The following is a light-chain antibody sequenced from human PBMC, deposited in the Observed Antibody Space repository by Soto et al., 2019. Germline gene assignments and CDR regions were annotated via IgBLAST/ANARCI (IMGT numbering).Light chain of an antibody. Sequence: QLVLTQSPSASASLGASVKLTCTLSSGHSSYAIAWHQQQPEKGPRYLMNLNSDGSHSKGDVIPDRFSGSSSGAERYLTISSLQSEDEADYYCQTWGTGFRVFGGGTKLTVL. CDR3: QTWGTGFRV. V-gene: IGLV4-69*01. J-gene: IGLJ3*02. CDR1: SGHSSYA. CDR2: LNSDGSH.